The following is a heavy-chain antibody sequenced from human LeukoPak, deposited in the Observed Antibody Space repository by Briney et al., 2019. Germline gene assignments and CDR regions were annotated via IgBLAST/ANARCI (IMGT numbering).Heavy chain of an antibody. J-gene: IGHJ4*02. CDR3: AKRGVVIRVILVGFHKEAYYFDS. V-gene: IGHV3-23*01. CDR2: IGGSGGGT. CDR1: GITLSNYG. Sequence: GGSLRLSCAVSGITLSNYGMSWVRRAPGKGLEWVAGIGGSGGGTNYADSVKGRFIISRDNAKNTLYLQMSSLRVEDTAVYFCAKRGVVIRVILVGFHKEAYYFDSWGQGALVTVSS. D-gene: IGHD3-22*01.